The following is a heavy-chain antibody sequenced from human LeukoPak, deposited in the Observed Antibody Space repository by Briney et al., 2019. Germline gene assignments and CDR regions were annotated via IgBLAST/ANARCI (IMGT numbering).Heavy chain of an antibody. CDR2: IYYSGST. V-gene: IGHV4-31*03. CDR1: GGSISSGGYY. J-gene: IGHJ5*02. Sequence: SETLSLTCTVSGGSISSGGYYWSWIRQHPGKGLEWIGYIYYSGSTYYNPSLKSRVTISVDTSKNQFSLKLSSVTAADTAVYYCARGRGGNSSWYSPRSQNNWFDPWGQGTLVTVSS. CDR3: ARGRGGNSSWYSPRSQNNWFDP. D-gene: IGHD6-13*01.